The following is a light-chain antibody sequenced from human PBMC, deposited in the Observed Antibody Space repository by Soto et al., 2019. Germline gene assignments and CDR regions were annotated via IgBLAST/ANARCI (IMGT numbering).Light chain of an antibody. CDR1: QTVNRNY. J-gene: IGKJ1*01. V-gene: IGKV3-20*01. CDR3: QHYIDSTKT. CDR2: GVS. Sequence: EIVLTQSPGTLALSLGDGATLSCRASQTVNRNYLDWYHQKPGQPPRLLIYGVSNRATGVPDRFSGGGSGTEFPLTIVRLEPFDFGISYFQHYIDSTKTFG.